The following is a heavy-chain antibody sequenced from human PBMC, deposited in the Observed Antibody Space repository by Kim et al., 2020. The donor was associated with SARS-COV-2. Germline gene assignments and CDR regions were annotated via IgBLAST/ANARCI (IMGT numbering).Heavy chain of an antibody. Sequence: DYAVSVKSRITINPDTSKNQFSLQLNSVTPEDTAVYYCARVYYYGSGSYLWGQGTLVTVSS. CDR3: ARVYYYGSGSYL. J-gene: IGHJ4*02. V-gene: IGHV6-1*01. D-gene: IGHD3-10*01.